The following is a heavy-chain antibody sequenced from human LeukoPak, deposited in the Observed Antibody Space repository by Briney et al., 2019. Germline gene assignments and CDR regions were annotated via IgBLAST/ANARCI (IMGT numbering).Heavy chain of an antibody. CDR2: ISYSGST. J-gene: IGHJ4*02. CDR3: ARGRLGGSGSYYNVAGFDY. V-gene: IGHV4-59*01. D-gene: IGHD3-10*01. CDR1: GGSISSYY. Sequence: PSETLSLTCTVSGGSISSYYWSWIRQPPGKGLEWIGYISYSGSTNYNPSLKSRVTISVDTSRNQFSLKLSSVTAADTAVYYCARGRLGGSGSYYNVAGFDYWGQGTLVTVSS.